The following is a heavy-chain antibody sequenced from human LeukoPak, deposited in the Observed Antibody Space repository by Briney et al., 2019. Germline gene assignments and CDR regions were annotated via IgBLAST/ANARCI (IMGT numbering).Heavy chain of an antibody. J-gene: IGHJ4*02. D-gene: IGHD4-17*01. CDR2: INPNSGGT. CDR3: AREAGDPYLNFDY. Sequence: ASVKVSCKASGYTFTGYYMHWVRQAPGQGLEWMGWINPNSGGTNYAQKFQGRVTMTGDTSISTAYMELSRLRSDDTAVYYCAREAGDPYLNFDYWGQGTLVTVSS. CDR1: GYTFTGYY. V-gene: IGHV1-2*02.